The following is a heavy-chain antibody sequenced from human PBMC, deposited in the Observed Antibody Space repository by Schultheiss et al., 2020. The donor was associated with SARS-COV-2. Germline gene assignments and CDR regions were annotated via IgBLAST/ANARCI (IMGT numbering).Heavy chain of an antibody. CDR3: ASHDYGGASGGAY. Sequence: GGSLRLSCAASGFTFSSYEMNWVRQAPGKGLEWVANIKQGGTEKYYVDSVKGRFTISRDNAKNSLYLQMNSLRAEDTAVYYCASHDYGGASGGAYWGQGTLVTVSS. V-gene: IGHV3-7*01. D-gene: IGHD4-23*01. CDR1: GFTFSSYE. J-gene: IGHJ4*02. CDR2: IKQGGTEK.